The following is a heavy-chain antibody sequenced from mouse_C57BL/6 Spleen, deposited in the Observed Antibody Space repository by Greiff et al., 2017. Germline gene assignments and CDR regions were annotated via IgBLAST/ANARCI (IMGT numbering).Heavy chain of an antibody. D-gene: IGHD2-1*01. V-gene: IGHV14-2*01. CDR1: GFNIKDYY. Sequence: EVMLVESGAELVKPGASVKLSCTASGFNIKDYYMHWVKQRTEQGLEWIGRIDPGDGETKYAPKFQGKATFTADTSSNTAYLQRSSLTSDDTAVYYCARSGGNYVDFDYWGQGTTLTVSS. CDR3: ARSGGNYVDFDY. J-gene: IGHJ2*01. CDR2: IDPGDGET.